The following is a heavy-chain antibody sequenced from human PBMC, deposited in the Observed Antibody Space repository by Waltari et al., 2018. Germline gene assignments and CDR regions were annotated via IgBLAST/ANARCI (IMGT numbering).Heavy chain of an antibody. J-gene: IGHJ4*02. Sequence: QLQLQESGPGLVKPSETLSLTCTVSGGSISSSSYYWGWIRQPPGKGLEWIGRIYYSGSTFYNPSLKSRVTISVDTSKNQFCLKLSSVTAADTAVYYCAWDSRSSSLYFWGQGTLVTVRS. D-gene: IGHD6-13*01. CDR3: AWDSRSSSLYF. V-gene: IGHV4-39*01. CDR1: GGSISSSSYY. CDR2: IYYSGST.